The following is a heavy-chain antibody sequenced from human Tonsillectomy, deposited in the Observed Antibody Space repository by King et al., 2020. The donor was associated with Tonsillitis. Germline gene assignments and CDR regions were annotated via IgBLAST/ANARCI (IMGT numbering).Heavy chain of an antibody. CDR1: GDSVSSNSAA. V-gene: IGHV6-1*01. CDR3: ARADPASTAVVAFDL. J-gene: IGHJ3*01. D-gene: IGHD4-23*01. Sequence: VQLQQSGPGLVKPSQTPSLTCAISGDSVSSNSAAWNWIRQSPSRGLEWLGRTYYRSKWNNDYAASVKSRITINPATSKNQFSLQLDSVTPEDTAVYFCARADPASTAVVAFDLCGHGTLVTVSP. CDR2: TYYRSKWNN.